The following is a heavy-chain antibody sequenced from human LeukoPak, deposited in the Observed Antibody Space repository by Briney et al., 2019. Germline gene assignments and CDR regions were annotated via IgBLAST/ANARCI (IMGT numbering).Heavy chain of an antibody. CDR2: IFYTGDY. CDR3: ARHRFASPLDS. Sequence: TLSXTCXVXGVSSSSSYWSWIRQPHGKGLEWIGYIFYTGDYNNNTSFKSRVSISLEKSKDQISLKLSSVTAADTAVYYCARHRFASPLDSWGQGTLVTVSS. D-gene: IGHD2-21*01. J-gene: IGHJ4*02. V-gene: IGHV4-59*08. CDR1: GVSSSSSY.